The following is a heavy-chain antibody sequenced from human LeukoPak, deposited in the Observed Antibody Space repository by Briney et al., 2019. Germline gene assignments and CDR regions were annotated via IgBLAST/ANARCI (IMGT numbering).Heavy chain of an antibody. J-gene: IGHJ6*03. Sequence: PSETLSLTCTVSGDSITNSYWNWIRQPPGRGLEWIGRISYGGSTNYNPSLKSRVTMSVDTSKNQFSLKLSSVTAADTAVYYCARLRRSSSAFRYYYYYMDVWGKGTTVTVSS. CDR2: ISYGGST. D-gene: IGHD6-6*01. CDR3: ARLRRSSSAFRYYYYYMDV. CDR1: GDSITNSY. V-gene: IGHV4-59*12.